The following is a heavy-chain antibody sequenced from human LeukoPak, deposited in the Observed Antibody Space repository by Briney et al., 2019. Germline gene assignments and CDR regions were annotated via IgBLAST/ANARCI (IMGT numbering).Heavy chain of an antibody. CDR3: AREVAAAD. J-gene: IGHJ4*02. Sequence: PGGSLRLSCVGSGFTFSYYWVTWVRQAPGKGLEWVANIKPDGSAQYYADSVRGRFTISRDSAKNSVFLQMNRLRAEDTAVYYCAREVAAADWGQGTLVTVSS. CDR2: IKPDGSAQ. D-gene: IGHD6-13*01. CDR1: GFTFSYYW. V-gene: IGHV3-7*01.